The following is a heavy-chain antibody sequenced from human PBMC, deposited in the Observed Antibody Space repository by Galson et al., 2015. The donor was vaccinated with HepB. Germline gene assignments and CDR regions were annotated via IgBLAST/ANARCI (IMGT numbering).Heavy chain of an antibody. CDR3: AREAYCSSTSCYGVYYYYGMDV. CDR2: INTNTGNP. J-gene: IGHJ6*02. CDR1: GYTFTSYA. V-gene: IGHV7-4-1*02. D-gene: IGHD2-2*01. Sequence: SVKVSCKASGYTFTSYAMNWVRQAPGQGLEWMGWINTNTGNPTYAQGFTGRFVFSLDTSVSTAYLQISSLKAEDAAVYYCAREAYCSSTSCYGVYYYYGMDVWGQGTTVTVS.